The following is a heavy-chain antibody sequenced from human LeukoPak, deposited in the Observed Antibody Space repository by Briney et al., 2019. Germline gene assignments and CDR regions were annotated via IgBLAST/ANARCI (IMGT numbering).Heavy chain of an antibody. V-gene: IGHV3-23*01. CDR3: VKDGGVYLAWYIQN. CDR2: LSDTGSMI. CDR1: GFPFSTYA. D-gene: IGHD1-1*01. Sequence: GGSLRLSCAASGFPFSTYAMTWVRQAPGKGLEWVSTLSDTGSMIYYADSVKGRFTISRDNSRNTVYLQMNSLRADDTAIYYCVKDGGVYLAWYIQNWGQGTLVTVSS. J-gene: IGHJ4*02.